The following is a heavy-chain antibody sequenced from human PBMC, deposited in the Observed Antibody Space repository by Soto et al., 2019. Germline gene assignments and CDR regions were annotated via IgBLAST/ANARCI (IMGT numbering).Heavy chain of an antibody. D-gene: IGHD3-10*01. CDR1: GFTFSRSA. CDR3: AAEVSLGTWVFDY. CDR2: IVVGNGNT. V-gene: IGHV1-58*01. Sequence: GASVKVSCKASGFTFSRSAVQWVRQARGQRLEWIGWIVVGNGNTNYAQKFQERVTITRDMSTSTAYMELSSLRSEDTAVYYCAAEVSLGTWVFDYWGQGSLVTVSS. J-gene: IGHJ4*02.